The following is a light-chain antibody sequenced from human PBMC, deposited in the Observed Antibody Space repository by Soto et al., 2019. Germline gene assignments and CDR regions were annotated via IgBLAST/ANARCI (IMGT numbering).Light chain of an antibody. CDR3: QQYDNRPPLT. Sequence: DIQMTQSPSSLSASVGDRVTITCQASQDISNYLNWYQQKPGKAPKLLIYDESNLESGVPSRFSGSGSGTDFTFTITSLQPEDIATYCCQQYDNRPPLTFGGGTKVEIK. V-gene: IGKV1-33*01. J-gene: IGKJ4*01. CDR1: QDISNY. CDR2: DES.